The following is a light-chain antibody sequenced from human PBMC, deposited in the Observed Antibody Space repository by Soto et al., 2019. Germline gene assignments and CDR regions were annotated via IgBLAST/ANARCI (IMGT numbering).Light chain of an antibody. CDR2: YKSDSDK. V-gene: IGLV5-45*02. CDR1: SGINVGTYR. CDR3: MIWHSSAVV. J-gene: IGLJ2*01. Sequence: VLTQPSSLSASPGASASLTCTLRSGINVGTYRIYWYQQKPGSPPQYLLRYKSDSDKQQGSGVPSRFSGSKDASANAGILLISGLQSEDEADYYCMIWHSSAVVFGGGTKLTVL.